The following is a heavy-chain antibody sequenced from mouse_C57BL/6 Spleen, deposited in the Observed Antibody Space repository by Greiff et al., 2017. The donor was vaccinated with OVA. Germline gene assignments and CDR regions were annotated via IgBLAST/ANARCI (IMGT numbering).Heavy chain of an antibody. Sequence: EVKLVESGGGLVKPGGSLKLSCAASGFTFSDYGMHWVRQAPEKGLEWVAYISSGSSTIYYADTVKGRFTISRDNAKNTLFLQMTSLRSEDTAMYYCARKDGYHFAYWGQGTLVTVSA. CDR1: GFTFSDYG. D-gene: IGHD2-3*01. V-gene: IGHV5-17*01. CDR2: ISSGSSTI. J-gene: IGHJ3*01. CDR3: ARKDGYHFAY.